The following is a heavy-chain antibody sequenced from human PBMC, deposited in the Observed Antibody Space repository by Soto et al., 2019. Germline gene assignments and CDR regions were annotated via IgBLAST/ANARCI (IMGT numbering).Heavy chain of an antibody. D-gene: IGHD3-10*01. J-gene: IGHJ6*02. CDR3: ARQSEYYYASGRAAPLYGMDV. CDR2: VYYSGST. CDR1: GGSISSISSY. Sequence: PSETLSLTCTVSGGSISSISSYWGWIRQPPGKGLEWIGNVYYSGSTYSNPSLKSRLTISADTSKNQFSLKLSSVTAADTAVYFCARQSEYYYASGRAAPLYGMDVWGQGTKVTVSS. V-gene: IGHV4-39*01.